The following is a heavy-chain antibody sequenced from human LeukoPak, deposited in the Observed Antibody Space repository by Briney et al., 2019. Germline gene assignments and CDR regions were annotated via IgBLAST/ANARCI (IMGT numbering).Heavy chain of an antibody. CDR1: GFTFSSYG. V-gene: IGHV3-30*18. J-gene: IGHJ6*02. CDR3: AKDFTMVRVSNYYCYYGMDV. D-gene: IGHD3-10*01. Sequence: GRSLRLSCAASGFTFSSYGMHWIRQAPGKGLEWVAVISYDGSNEYYADSVKGRFTISRDNSKNTLYLQMNSLRAEDTAVYYCAKDFTMVRVSNYYCYYGMDVWGQGTTVTVSS. CDR2: ISYDGSNE.